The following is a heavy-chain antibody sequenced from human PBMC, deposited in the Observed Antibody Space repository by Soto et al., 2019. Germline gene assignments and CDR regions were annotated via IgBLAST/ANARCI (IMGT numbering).Heavy chain of an antibody. D-gene: IGHD7-27*01. CDR2: LYGDDDK. Sequence: QITLKESGPTLVKPTQTLTLTCTFSGFSLSTSGVGVGWIRQPPGKALEWLAFLYGDDDKRYSPSLKSRLTITKATSKTQVLLTLTNMDPVDTATYYCARTSVNWGSRGLVDYWGQGTLVTVAS. V-gene: IGHV2-5*02. CDR1: GFSLSTSGVG. CDR3: ARTSVNWGSRGLVDY. J-gene: IGHJ4*02.